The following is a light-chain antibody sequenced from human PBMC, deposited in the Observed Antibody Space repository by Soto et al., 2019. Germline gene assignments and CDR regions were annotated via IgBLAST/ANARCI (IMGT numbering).Light chain of an antibody. Sequence: QSVLTQPPSASRTPGQRVTISCSGSSSNIGSNTVNWYQQLPGTAPKLLIYSNNQRPSGVPDRFSGSKSGTSASLAISGLQSEDEADYYCAAWDDSLNVWVFGGGTQLTVL. CDR1: SSNIGSNT. V-gene: IGLV1-44*01. J-gene: IGLJ3*02. CDR2: SNN. CDR3: AAWDDSLNVWV.